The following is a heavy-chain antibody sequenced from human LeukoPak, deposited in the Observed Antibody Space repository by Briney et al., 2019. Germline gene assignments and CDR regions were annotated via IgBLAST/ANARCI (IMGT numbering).Heavy chain of an antibody. CDR2: IYTSGST. J-gene: IGHJ6*03. Sequence: PSETLSLTCTVSGGSISSYYWSWIRQPPGKGLEWIGYIYTSGSTNYNPSLKSRVTIAVDPSKNQFFLKLSSVTAADTAVYYCARLVGAPGYYYYYMDVWGKGTTVTVSS. D-gene: IGHD1-26*01. CDR1: GGSISSYY. V-gene: IGHV4-4*09. CDR3: ARLVGAPGYYYYYMDV.